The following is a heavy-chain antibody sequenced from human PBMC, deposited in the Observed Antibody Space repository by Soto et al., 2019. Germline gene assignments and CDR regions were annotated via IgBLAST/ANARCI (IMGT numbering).Heavy chain of an antibody. J-gene: IGHJ6*02. CDR2: IIPIFGTA. CDR3: AMLVGATTYYYYYGMDV. D-gene: IGHD1-26*01. Sequence: AASVKVSCKASGGTFSSYAISWVRQAPGQGLEWMGGIIPIFGTANYAQKFQGRVTITADESTSTAYMELSSLRSEDTAVYYCAMLVGATTYYYYYGMDVWGQGTTVTVSS. V-gene: IGHV1-69*13. CDR1: GGTFSSYA.